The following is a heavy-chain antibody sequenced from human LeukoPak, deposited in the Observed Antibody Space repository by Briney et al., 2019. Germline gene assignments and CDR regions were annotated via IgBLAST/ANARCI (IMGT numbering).Heavy chain of an antibody. Sequence: EAGGSLRLSCTASGFTFSNYAMSWVRQAPGKGLEWVSAISGNGGSTFDADSVKGRFTISRDNSKNTLYLQMNSLRAEDTAIYYCAKDVFELYDIYDYWGQGTLVSVSS. CDR2: ISGNGGST. J-gene: IGHJ4*02. CDR1: GFTFSNYA. V-gene: IGHV3-23*01. D-gene: IGHD3-9*01. CDR3: AKDVFELYDIYDY.